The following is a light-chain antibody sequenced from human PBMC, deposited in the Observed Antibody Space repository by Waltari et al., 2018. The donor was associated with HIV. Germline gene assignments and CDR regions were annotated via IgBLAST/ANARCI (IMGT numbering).Light chain of an antibody. CDR3: SSFTSLRILV. CDR2: DVS. V-gene: IGLV2-14*03. J-gene: IGLJ2*01. Sequence: SALTQPASVSGSPGHSITIYCTGTRSDIGGYKFDSWYQQIPGNAPKLLVDDVSNRPSGVSGLFSGSKSGNTASLTISGLQPEDEADYHGSSFTSLRILVFGGGTKLTL. CDR1: RSDIGGYKF.